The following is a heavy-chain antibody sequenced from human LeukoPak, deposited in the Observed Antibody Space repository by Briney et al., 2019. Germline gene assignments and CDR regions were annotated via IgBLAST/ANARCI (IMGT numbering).Heavy chain of an antibody. D-gene: IGHD3-22*01. CDR2: ISAYNGNT. V-gene: IGHV1-18*01. CDR1: GYTFTSYG. J-gene: IGHJ6*02. CDR3: APFPDPDSSGYLDYGMDV. Sequence: ASVKVSCKASGYTFTSYGISWVRQAPGQGLEWMGWISAYNGNTNYAQKLQGRVTMTTDTSTSTAYMELRSLRSDDTAVYYCAPFPDPDSSGYLDYGMDVWGQGTTVTVSS.